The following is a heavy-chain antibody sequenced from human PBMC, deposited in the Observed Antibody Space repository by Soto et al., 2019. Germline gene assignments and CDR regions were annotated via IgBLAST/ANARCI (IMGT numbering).Heavy chain of an antibody. CDR3: ARCSYLNRSGYYYFQH. CDR2: ISYSGNT. J-gene: IGHJ1*01. Sequence: PSETLSLTCSVSGDSVTSGDDYWTWVRHSTGKGLEWIGYISYSGNTAYNPSLSRRRTISMDTSNNHFSRKLHAATAADTAVYYCARCSYLNRSGYYYFQHWGHGTPVTVSS. V-gene: IGHV4-30-4*01. CDR1: GDSVTSGDDY. D-gene: IGHD3-22*01.